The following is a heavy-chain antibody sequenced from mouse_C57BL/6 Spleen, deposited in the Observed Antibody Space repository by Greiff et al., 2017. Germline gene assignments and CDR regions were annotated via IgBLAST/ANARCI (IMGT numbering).Heavy chain of an antibody. V-gene: IGHV1-76*01. D-gene: IGHD3-3*01. CDR3: ARGDAPQGFFDY. Sequence: QVQLQQSGAELVRPGASVKLSCKASGYTFTDYYINWVKQRPGQGLEWIARIYPGSGNTYYNEKFKGKATLTAEKSSSTAYMQLSSLTSEDSAVYFCARGDAPQGFFDYWGQGTTLTVSS. CDR2: IYPGSGNT. CDR1: GYTFTDYY. J-gene: IGHJ2*01.